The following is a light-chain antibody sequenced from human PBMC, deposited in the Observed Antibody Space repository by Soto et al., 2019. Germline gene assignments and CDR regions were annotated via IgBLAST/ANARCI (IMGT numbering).Light chain of an antibody. CDR1: QSIANY. Sequence: DIQMTQSPSSLPASVGDRVTITCRASQSIANYLNWYQQKPGKAPKLLIYAASTLESRVPSRFIGSGSGTDFTLTISSLQPEDFATYYYQQSYNTPRTFGPGTKLESK. J-gene: IGKJ3*01. CDR3: QQSYNTPRT. CDR2: AAS. V-gene: IGKV1-39*01.